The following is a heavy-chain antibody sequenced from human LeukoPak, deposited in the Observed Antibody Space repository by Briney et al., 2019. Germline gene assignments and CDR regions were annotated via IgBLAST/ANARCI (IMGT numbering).Heavy chain of an antibody. Sequence: GGSLRLSCAASGFTFSSYDMHWVRQATGKGLEWVSAIGTAGDTYYPGSVKGRFTISRENAKNSLYLQMNSLRAGDTAVYYCARWDRSGWYFDYWGQGTLLTVSA. D-gene: IGHD6-19*01. CDR1: GFTFSSYD. CDR3: ARWDRSGWYFDY. CDR2: IGTAGDT. V-gene: IGHV3-13*01. J-gene: IGHJ4*02.